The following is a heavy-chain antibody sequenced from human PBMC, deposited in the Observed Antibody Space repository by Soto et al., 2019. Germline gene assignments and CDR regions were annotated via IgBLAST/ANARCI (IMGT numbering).Heavy chain of an antibody. CDR3: ARGDERSGNIAVAGTLDY. CDR2: INPSGGST. CDR1: GYTFTSYY. Sequence: QVQLVQSGAEVKKPGASVKVSCKASGYTFTSYYMHWVRQAPGQGLEWMGIINPSGGSTSYAQKFQGRVTRTRDTSTSTVYMELSSLRSEDTAVYYCARGDERSGNIAVAGTLDYWGQGTLVTVSS. D-gene: IGHD6-19*01. V-gene: IGHV1-46*03. J-gene: IGHJ4*02.